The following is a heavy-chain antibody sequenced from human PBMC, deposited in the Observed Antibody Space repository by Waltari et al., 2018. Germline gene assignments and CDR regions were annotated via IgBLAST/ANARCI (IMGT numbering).Heavy chain of an antibody. J-gene: IGHJ4*02. CDR3: GKLDYDGNGFPNYFDH. D-gene: IGHD3-22*01. CDR2: ISDSGGST. CDR1: GCTFSSYA. Sequence: EVRLLESGGGWVQPGGSVRSACEALGCTFSSYAVPWVRQAPGKGLDWVSTISDSGGSTYYADSVKGRFTISRDNSKITLYLQMSSLRVEDTAIYYCGKLDYDGNGFPNYFDHWGQGTLVTVSS. V-gene: IGHV3-23*01.